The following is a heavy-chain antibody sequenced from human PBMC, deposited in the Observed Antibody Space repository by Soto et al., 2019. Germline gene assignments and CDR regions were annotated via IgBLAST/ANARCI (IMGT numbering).Heavy chain of an antibody. V-gene: IGHV1-69*06. D-gene: IGHD1-26*01. CDR2: IIPIFGTA. Sequence: QVQLVQSGAEVKKPGSSVKVSCKASGGTFSSYAISWVRQAPGQGLEWMGGIIPIFGTANYAQKFQGRVTITADKSKSTAYMELSSLRSEDTAVYYCAREQTVGWLDGEGMDVWGQGTTVTVSS. J-gene: IGHJ6*02. CDR3: AREQTVGWLDGEGMDV. CDR1: GGTFSSYA.